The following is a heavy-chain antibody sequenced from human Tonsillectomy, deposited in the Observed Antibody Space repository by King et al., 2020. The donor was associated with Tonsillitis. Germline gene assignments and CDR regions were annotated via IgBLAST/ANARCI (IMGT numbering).Heavy chain of an antibody. J-gene: IGHJ4*02. V-gene: IGHV4-39*01. CDR2: FYYSGAT. CDR3: ARSLSSSDFWSGHYYYFDS. D-gene: IGHD3-3*01. CDR1: GGSISSSTYY. Sequence: VQLQESGPGLVKPSETLSLTCTVSGGSISSSTYYWGWIRQPPGKGLEWIGSFYYSGATYYKPSLKSRVTISVDTSKNQFSLKLTSVTAADTAVYYCARSLSSSDFWSGHYYYFDSWCQGTLVTVSS.